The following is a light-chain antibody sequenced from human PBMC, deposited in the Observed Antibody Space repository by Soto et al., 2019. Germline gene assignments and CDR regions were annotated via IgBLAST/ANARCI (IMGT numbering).Light chain of an antibody. Sequence: EIVMTQSPATLSLSPGERATLSCRASQSVSSKLAWFQQKPGQAPRLLIYGSYTRATGIPARFSGSGSGTVCTLTISSLQSEDFAVYYCQQYNNWPLTFGQGTKVEIK. V-gene: IGKV3D-15*01. CDR2: GSY. J-gene: IGKJ1*01. CDR3: QQYNNWPLT. CDR1: QSVSSK.